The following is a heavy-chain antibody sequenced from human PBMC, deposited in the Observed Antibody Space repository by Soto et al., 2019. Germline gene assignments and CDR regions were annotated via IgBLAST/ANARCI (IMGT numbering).Heavy chain of an antibody. CDR2: IYYSGST. D-gene: IGHD2-8*01. CDR1: GGSISSSSYY. J-gene: IGHJ4*02. Sequence: QLQLQESGPGLVKPSETLSLTCTVSGGSISSSSYYWGWIRQPPGKGLEWIGSIYYSGSTYYNPSLKSRVTISVDTSKNQFSLKLSSVTAADTAVYYCARLNGVCYTFDYWGQGTLVTVSS. CDR3: ARLNGVCYTFDY. V-gene: IGHV4-39*01.